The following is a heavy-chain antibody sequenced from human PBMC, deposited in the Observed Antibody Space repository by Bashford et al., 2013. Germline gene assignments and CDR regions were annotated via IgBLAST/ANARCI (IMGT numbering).Heavy chain of an antibody. CDR3: ARVSMVRGVNIFIDY. J-gene: IGHJ4*02. Sequence: WVRQMPGKGLEWMGRIDPSDSYSIYSPSFQGPVTISVDKSLSAAYLRWSSLKASDTAIYYCARVSMVRGVNIFIDYWGQGTLVTVSS. D-gene: IGHD3-10*01. CDR2: IDPSDSYS. V-gene: IGHV5-10-1*01.